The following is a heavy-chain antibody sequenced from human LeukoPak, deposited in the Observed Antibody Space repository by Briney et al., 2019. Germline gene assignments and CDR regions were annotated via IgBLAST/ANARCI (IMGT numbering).Heavy chain of an antibody. CDR3: ARGAYDYVWGRPVDY. CDR1: GYTFTGYC. CDR2: INPNSGGT. J-gene: IGHJ4*02. V-gene: IGHV1-2*02. Sequence: GASVKVSCKASGYTFTGYCMHWVRQAPGQGLEWMGWINPNSGGTNYAQKFHGRVTMTRDTSISTAYMELSRLRSDDTAVYYCARGAYDYVWGRPVDYWGQGTLVTVSS. D-gene: IGHD3-16*01.